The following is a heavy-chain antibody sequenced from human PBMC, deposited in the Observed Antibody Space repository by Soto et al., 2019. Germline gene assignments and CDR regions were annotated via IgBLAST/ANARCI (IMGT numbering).Heavy chain of an antibody. CDR3: ARDGANLSAAGVYFDY. Sequence: PSETLSLTCTVSGGSISSGGYYWSWIRQHPGKGLEWIGYIYYSGSTYYNPSLKSRVTISVDTSKNQFSLKLSSVTAADTAVYYCARDGANLSAAGVYFDYWGQGTLVTVSS. CDR1: GGSISSGGYY. D-gene: IGHD6-13*01. V-gene: IGHV4-31*03. J-gene: IGHJ4*02. CDR2: IYYSGST.